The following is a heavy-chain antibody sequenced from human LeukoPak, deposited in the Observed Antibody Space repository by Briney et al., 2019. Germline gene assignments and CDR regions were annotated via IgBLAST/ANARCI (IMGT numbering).Heavy chain of an antibody. CDR2: ISAYNGNT. D-gene: IGHD3-22*01. CDR3: TTISTAYYDSKGEEAYYFDY. Sequence: ASVTVSCKASGYTFTSYGISWVRQAPGQGLEWMGWISAYNGNTNYAQKLQGRVTMTTDTSTSTAYMELRSLRSDDTAVYYCTTISTAYYDSKGEEAYYFDYWGQGTLVTVSS. V-gene: IGHV1-18*01. J-gene: IGHJ4*02. CDR1: GYTFTSYG.